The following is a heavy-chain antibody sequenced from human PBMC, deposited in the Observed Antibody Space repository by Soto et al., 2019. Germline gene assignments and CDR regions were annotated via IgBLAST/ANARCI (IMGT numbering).Heavy chain of an antibody. V-gene: IGHV4-34*01. Sequence: SETLSLTCAVYGGSFSGYYWTWIRQPPGTGLEWIGEINHSGSTNYNPSLKSRVTISVDTSKNQFSLKLTSVTAADTAVYYCARLQNTVTQPDYWGRGTLVTSPQ. CDR3: ARLQNTVTQPDY. D-gene: IGHD4-17*01. J-gene: IGHJ4*02. CDR2: INHSGST. CDR1: GGSFSGYY.